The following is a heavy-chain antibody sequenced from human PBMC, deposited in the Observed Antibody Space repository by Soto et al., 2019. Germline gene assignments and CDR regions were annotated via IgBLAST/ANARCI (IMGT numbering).Heavy chain of an antibody. J-gene: IGHJ5*02. CDR3: AKDRVSSSSSSWFDP. V-gene: IGHV3-7*05. Sequence: GGSLRLSCAASGFTFSSYAMSWVRQAPGKGLEWVANIKQNGGGKYYVDSVKGRFTISRDNAKDTLYLQMNSLRAEDTAVYYCAKDRVSSSSSSWFDPWGQGTLVTVSS. CDR2: IKQNGGGK. D-gene: IGHD6-6*01. CDR1: GFTFSSYA.